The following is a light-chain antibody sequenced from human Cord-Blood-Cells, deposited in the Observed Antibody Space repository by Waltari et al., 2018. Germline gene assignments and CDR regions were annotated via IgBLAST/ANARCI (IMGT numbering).Light chain of an antibody. CDR1: QSISSY. J-gene: IGKJ1*01. V-gene: IGKV1-39*01. Sequence: IQMTLSPSSLAASVVVRVTIPCRASQSISSYLNQYQQTPGKPPQLPIYAASSLQSGVPSRFSGRGSATKVTLTSSSLQAEEFAAYYCQQSYSTLGTFGQGTKVESK. CDR2: AAS. CDR3: QQSYSTLGT.